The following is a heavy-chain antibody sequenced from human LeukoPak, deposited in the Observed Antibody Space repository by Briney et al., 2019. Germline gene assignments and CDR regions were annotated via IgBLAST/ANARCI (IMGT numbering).Heavy chain of an antibody. CDR2: ISPSGGST. D-gene: IGHD6-19*01. CDR1: GYTFTSNY. CDR3: ARSRSGWDDFDI. J-gene: IGHJ3*02. V-gene: IGHV1-46*01. Sequence: GASVKVSCKAFGYTFTSNYMHWVRQAPGQGPEWMGVISPSGGSTTYAQKFQGRVTLTRDRSMSTAYMELSSLRSEDTAMYYCARSRSGWDDFDIWGQGTMVTVSS.